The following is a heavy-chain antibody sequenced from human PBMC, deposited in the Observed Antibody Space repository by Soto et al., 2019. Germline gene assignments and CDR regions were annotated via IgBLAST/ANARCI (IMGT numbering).Heavy chain of an antibody. CDR3: AKDAQYISRWSRNYYYHGMDV. CDR2: ISYDGSNK. V-gene: IGHV3-30*18. Sequence: QVQLVESGGGVVQPGRSLRLSCAASGFTFSSYGMHWVRQAPGKGLEWVAVISYDGSNKYYADSVKGRFTISRDNSKNTLYLQMNSLRAEDTAVYYCAKDAQYISRWSRNYYYHGMDVWGQGTTVTVSS. J-gene: IGHJ6*02. CDR1: GFTFSSYG. D-gene: IGHD6-19*01.